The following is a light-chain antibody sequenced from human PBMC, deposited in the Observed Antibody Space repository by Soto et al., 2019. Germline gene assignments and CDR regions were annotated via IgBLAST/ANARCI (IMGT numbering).Light chain of an antibody. CDR1: HSISTN. CDR2: GAS. J-gene: IGKJ2*01. V-gene: IGKV3-15*01. CDR3: QQYESFSPYT. Sequence: EIIMTQSPATLSVSPGEGATLSCRTSHSISTNLAWYQHKRGQSPRLLVYGASTRATGVPARFSGSGSGAEFTLSISSLQSEDFGTYYCQQYESFSPYTFGRGTRLEIK.